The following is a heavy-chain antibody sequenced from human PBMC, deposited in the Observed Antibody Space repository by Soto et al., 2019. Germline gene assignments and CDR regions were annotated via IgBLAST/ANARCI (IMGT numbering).Heavy chain of an antibody. V-gene: IGHV1-2*04. CDR2: INPSGGT. CDR3: ARDLGRVFLRRMYGMDV. CDR1: GYTFTSYY. D-gene: IGHD6-6*01. J-gene: IGHJ6*02. Sequence: ASVKVSCKASGYTFTSYYMHWVRQAPGQGLEWMGIINPSGGTNYAQKFQGWVTMTRDTSISTAYMELSRLRSDDTAVYYCARDLGRVFLRRMYGMDVWGQGTTVTVSS.